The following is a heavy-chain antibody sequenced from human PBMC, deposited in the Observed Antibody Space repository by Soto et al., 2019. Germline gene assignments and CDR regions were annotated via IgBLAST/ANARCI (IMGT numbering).Heavy chain of an antibody. CDR3: ARDIVVVPAARVGGYYGMDV. CDR2: ISSSGSTI. D-gene: IGHD2-2*01. V-gene: IGHV3-48*03. J-gene: IGHJ6*02. CDR1: GFTFSSYE. Sequence: EVQLVESGGGLVQPGGSLRLSCAASGFTFSSYEMNWVRQAPGKGLEWVSYISSSGSTIYYADSVKGRFTISRDNAKNSLYLQMNSLRAEDTAVYYCARDIVVVPAARVGGYYGMDVWGQGTTVTVSS.